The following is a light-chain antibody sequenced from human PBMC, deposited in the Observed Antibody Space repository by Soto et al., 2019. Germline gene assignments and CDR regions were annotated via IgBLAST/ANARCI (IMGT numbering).Light chain of an antibody. CDR3: QQRSNWPLT. Sequence: EIVLTQSPATLSLSPGERAILSCRASQSVSSYLAWYQQKPGQAPRLLIYDASNRATGIPARFSGSGSGTDFTLTLSSLEPEDFAVYYCQQRSNWPLTFGPGTKVDIK. CDR2: DAS. V-gene: IGKV3-11*01. CDR1: QSVSSY. J-gene: IGKJ3*01.